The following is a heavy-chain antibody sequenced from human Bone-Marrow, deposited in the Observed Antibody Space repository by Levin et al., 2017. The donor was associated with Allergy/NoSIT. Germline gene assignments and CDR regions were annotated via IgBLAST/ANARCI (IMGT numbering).Heavy chain of an antibody. D-gene: IGHD3-9*01. Sequence: SCAASGYIFSSYGIHWVRQAPGKGLEWVAFISYDGSSQDYLDSVKGRFSVSRDNSKNMVSLQMSSLGAEDTAVYFCAKEYFFFDVSGYFDSWGQGNLVSVSA. V-gene: IGHV3-30*19. CDR2: ISYDGSSQ. CDR3: AKEYFFFDVSGYFDS. J-gene: IGHJ4*02. CDR1: GYIFSSYG.